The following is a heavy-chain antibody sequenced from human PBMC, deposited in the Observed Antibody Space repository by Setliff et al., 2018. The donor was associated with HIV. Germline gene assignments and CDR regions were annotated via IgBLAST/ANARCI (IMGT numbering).Heavy chain of an antibody. CDR1: GVTFRRFA. V-gene: IGHV1-69*13. J-gene: IGHJ6*03. CDR3: ARVRTDYYDRGRRSHYYIDV. CDR2: IIPMFGTT. D-gene: IGHD3-22*01. Sequence: ASVKVSCKASGVTFRRFAFSWVRQAPGQGLEWMGGIIPMFGTTNYAQKFQGRVTITADESTSTVYMELTSLRFEDTAVYYCARVRTDYYDRGRRSHYYIDVWARGATVTVSS.